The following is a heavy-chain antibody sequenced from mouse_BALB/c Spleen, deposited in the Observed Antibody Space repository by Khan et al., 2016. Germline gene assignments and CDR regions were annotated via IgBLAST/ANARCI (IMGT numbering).Heavy chain of an antibody. CDR2: ISYSGST. CDR3: ARDYGNYVGFDY. D-gene: IGHD2-1*01. V-gene: IGHV3-2*02. J-gene: IGHJ2*01. CDR1: GYSITSDYA. Sequence: EVQLQESGPGLVKPSQSLSLTCTVTGYSITSDYAWNWIRQFPGNKLEWMGYISYSGSTSYNPSLKSRISITRDTSKNQFFLQLNSVTTEDTATYYCARDYGNYVGFDYWGQGTTLPVSS.